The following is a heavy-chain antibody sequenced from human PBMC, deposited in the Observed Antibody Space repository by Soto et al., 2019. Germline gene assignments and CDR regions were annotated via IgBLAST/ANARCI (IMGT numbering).Heavy chain of an antibody. CDR1: GFTFDDFA. J-gene: IGHJ4*02. D-gene: IGHD6-6*01. CDR2: ISWDGGKV. CDR3: SREKWVAAHSPGFDY. Sequence: GGSLRLSCAASGFTFDDFAMHWVRQGPGKGLEWVSGISWDGGKVAYGNSVEGRFTISRDNAKNSMYLQMNNLRADDTAIYYCSREKWVAAHSPGFDYWGQGTLVTVSS. V-gene: IGHV3-9*01.